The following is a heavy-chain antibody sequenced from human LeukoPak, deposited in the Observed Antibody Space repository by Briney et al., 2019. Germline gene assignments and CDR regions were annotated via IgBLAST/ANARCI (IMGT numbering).Heavy chain of an antibody. CDR3: ARDKEGMYYYGSGSAGYGMDV. CDR2: ISGSGGST. V-gene: IGHV3-23*01. D-gene: IGHD3-10*01. CDR1: GFTFSSYA. Sequence: GGSLRLSCAASGFTFSSYAMSWVRQAPGKGLEWVSAISGSGGSTYYADSVKGRFTISRDNSKNTLYLQMNSLRAEDTAVYYCARDKEGMYYYGSGSAGYGMDVWGKGTTVTVSS. J-gene: IGHJ6*04.